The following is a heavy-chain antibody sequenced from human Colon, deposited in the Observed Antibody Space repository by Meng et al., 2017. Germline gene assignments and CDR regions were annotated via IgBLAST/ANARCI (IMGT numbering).Heavy chain of an antibody. CDR1: GGSFSGYY. CDR3: ARGGVGYGDVVDY. D-gene: IGHD4-17*01. V-gene: IGHV4-59*01. J-gene: IGHJ4*02. CDR2: IYYSGST. Sequence: SETLSLTCAVYGGSFSGYYWSWIRQPPGKGLEWIGYIYYSGSTNYNPSLKSRVTISVDTSKNQFSLKLSSVTAADTAVYYCARGGVGYGDVVDYWGQGTLVTVSS.